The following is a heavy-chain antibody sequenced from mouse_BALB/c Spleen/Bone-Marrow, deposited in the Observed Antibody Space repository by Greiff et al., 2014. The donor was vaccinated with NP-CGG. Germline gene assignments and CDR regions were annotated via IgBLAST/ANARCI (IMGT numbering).Heavy chain of an antibody. V-gene: IGHV1-7*01. CDR2: INPNTGYT. CDR3: ARAPLLRLRNYFDY. D-gene: IGHD1-2*01. CDR1: GYTFTSYW. J-gene: IGHJ2*01. Sequence: VHLVESGAELAKPGASVKMSCKASGYTFTSYWMHWVKQRPGQGLEWIGYINPNTGYTEYNQKFKDKATLTADKSSSTAYMQLSSLTSEDSAVYYCARAPLLRLRNYFDYWGQGTTLTVSS.